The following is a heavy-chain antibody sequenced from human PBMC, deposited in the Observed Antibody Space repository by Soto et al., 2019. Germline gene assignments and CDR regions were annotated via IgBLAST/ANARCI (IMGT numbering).Heavy chain of an antibody. Sequence: GGSLRLSCAASGFTFSSYAMSWVRQAPGKGLEWVSAISGSGGSTYYADSVKGRFTISRDNSKNTLYLQMNSLRAEDTAVYYCAKNPLYYYDSSGYPFDYWGQGTLVTVSA. V-gene: IGHV3-23*01. CDR3: AKNPLYYYDSSGYPFDY. CDR2: ISGSGGST. CDR1: GFTFSSYA. D-gene: IGHD3-22*01. J-gene: IGHJ4*02.